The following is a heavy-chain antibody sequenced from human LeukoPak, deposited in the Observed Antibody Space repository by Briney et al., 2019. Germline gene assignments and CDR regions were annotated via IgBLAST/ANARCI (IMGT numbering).Heavy chain of an antibody. CDR2: MNAESGHT. V-gene: IGHV1-8*01. Sequence: ASVKVSCKASGYTFTSYHIDWVRQAPGQGPEWMGWMNAESGHTGYAQNLEGRVSMTRNTSTNTAYMELRSLRSEDTAVYFCARGMFDNSGHYYYFYYALDVWGQGTTVTVSS. J-gene: IGHJ6*02. D-gene: IGHD3-22*01. CDR1: GYTFTSYH. CDR3: ARGMFDNSGHYYYFYYALDV.